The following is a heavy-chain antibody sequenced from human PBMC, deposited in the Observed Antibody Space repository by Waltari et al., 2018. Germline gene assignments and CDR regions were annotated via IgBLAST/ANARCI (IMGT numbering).Heavy chain of an antibody. Sequence: EVQLVESGGGLVQPGGSLRLSCAASGFTFSRYWLTWVRQAPGKGLEWVANIKQDGSAKSYVDSVKGRFVISRDNAENSLSLQMNSLKAEDTAVYYCARPFRNGWYDGSFDIWGQGTMVTVSS. J-gene: IGHJ3*02. V-gene: IGHV3-7*04. CDR1: GFTFSRYW. D-gene: IGHD6-19*01. CDR2: IKQDGSAK. CDR3: ARPFRNGWYDGSFDI.